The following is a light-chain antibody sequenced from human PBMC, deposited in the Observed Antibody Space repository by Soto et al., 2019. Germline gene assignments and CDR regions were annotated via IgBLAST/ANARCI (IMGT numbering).Light chain of an antibody. J-gene: IGKJ1*01. Sequence: DIQTTQSPTSLPASVGDRVTVTCRASQSISSYLNWYQQKPGKAPKLLIYDATNLQSGVPSRFSGSGSGTDFTLTISSLQPEDFATYYCQQSYSTLRTFGQGTKVEIK. CDR3: QQSYSTLRT. CDR2: DAT. CDR1: QSISSY. V-gene: IGKV1-39*01.